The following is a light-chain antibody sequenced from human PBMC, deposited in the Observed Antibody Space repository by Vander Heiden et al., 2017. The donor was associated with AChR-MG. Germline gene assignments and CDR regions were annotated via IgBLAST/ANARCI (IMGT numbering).Light chain of an antibody. CDR3: RQLNGYRT. J-gene: IGKJ2*02. CDR1: QAIYSY. CDR2: GTS. V-gene: IGKV1-9*01. Sequence: TQLTQSPSSLSASVGDTVTITCRASQAIYSYLDWYQQKQGKAPKLLIYGTSTLQSGVPSRFSGSGSGTDFTLIISSLQHEDFATYYWRQLNGYRTFGQGTKLEI.